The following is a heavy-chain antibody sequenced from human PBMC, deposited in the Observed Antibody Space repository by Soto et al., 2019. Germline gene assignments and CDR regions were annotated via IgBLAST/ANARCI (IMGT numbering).Heavy chain of an antibody. CDR2: FYYSGST. CDR1: GGSISSYY. V-gene: IGHV4-59*12. J-gene: IGHJ2*01. D-gene: IGHD3-9*01. Sequence: SETLSLTCTVSGGSISSYYWSWIRQPPGKGLEWIGYFYYSGSTYYNPSLKSRLTISVDTSKNQFSLKLSSVTAADTAVYYCGRGPDTCFFALGGRGTLATVSS. CDR3: GRGPDTCFFAL.